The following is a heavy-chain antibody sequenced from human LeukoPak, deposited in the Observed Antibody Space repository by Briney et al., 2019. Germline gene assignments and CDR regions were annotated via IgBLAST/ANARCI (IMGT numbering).Heavy chain of an antibody. Sequence: GGSLRLSCVASGFTFSSYAMSWVRQAPGKGLEWVSVISSTGNTTYYAGSLKGRFTISRDNSKNTLYLQVNSLTAEDTAVYYCARDLVHYYYYYGMDVWGQGTTVTVSS. J-gene: IGHJ6*02. V-gene: IGHV3-23*01. CDR2: ISSTGNTT. CDR1: GFTFSSYA. CDR3: ARDLVHYYYYYGMDV. D-gene: IGHD3-10*01.